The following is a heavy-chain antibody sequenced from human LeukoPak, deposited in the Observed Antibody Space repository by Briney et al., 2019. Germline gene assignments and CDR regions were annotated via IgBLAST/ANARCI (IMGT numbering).Heavy chain of an antibody. J-gene: IGHJ4*02. CDR2: ISGSGGST. CDR3: AKRLYYYDSSGSPFDY. CDR1: GFTLSSHW. V-gene: IGHV3-23*01. Sequence: GGSLRLSYAASGFTLSSHWMGWVRQAPGKGLEWVSAISGSGGSTYYADSVKGRFTISRDNSKNTLYLQMNSLRAEDTAVYYCAKRLYYYDSSGSPFDYWGQGTLVTVSS. D-gene: IGHD3-22*01.